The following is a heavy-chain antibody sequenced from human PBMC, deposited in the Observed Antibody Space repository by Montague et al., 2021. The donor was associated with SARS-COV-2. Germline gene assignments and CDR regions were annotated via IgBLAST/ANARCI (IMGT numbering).Heavy chain of an antibody. CDR2: IYYTGST. CDR3: ARAQNICFIANCVNYFDL. V-gene: IGHV4-59*01. J-gene: IGHJ4*02. Sequence: SETLSLTCAVSGGSISNYYWSWIRQSPGKGLEWIGYIYYTGSTKYNPSLKTRVTMSLDTSKNHFSLKLSSVTAADTAGYYCARAQNICFIANCVNYFDLWGLGALVTVSS. CDR1: GGSISNYY. D-gene: IGHD2-15*01.